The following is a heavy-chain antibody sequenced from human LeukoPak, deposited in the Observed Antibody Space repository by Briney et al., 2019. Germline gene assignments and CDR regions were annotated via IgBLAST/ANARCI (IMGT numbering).Heavy chain of an antibody. D-gene: IGHD3-9*01. CDR2: ISAYNGNT. Sequence: ASVNVSCKASGYTFTSYGISWVRQAPGQGLEWMGWISAYNGNTNYAQKLQGRVTMTTDTSTSTAYMELRSLRSDDTAVYYCARALRYFDWLLDAFDIWGQGTMVTVSS. CDR1: GYTFTSYG. V-gene: IGHV1-18*01. J-gene: IGHJ3*02. CDR3: ARALRYFDWLLDAFDI.